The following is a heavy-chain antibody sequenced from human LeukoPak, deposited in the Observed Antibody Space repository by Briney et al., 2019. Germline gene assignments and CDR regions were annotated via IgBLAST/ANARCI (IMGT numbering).Heavy chain of an antibody. CDR2: ISSSSSYI. D-gene: IGHD3-22*01. CDR3: ARRRVGTYYDSSGYTIGFDP. J-gene: IGHJ5*02. Sequence: PGGSLRLSCAASGFTFSSYSMNWVRQAPGKGLEWVSSISSSSSYIYYADSVKGRFTISRDNAKNSLYLQMNSLRAEDTAVYYYARRRVGTYYDSSGYTIGFDPWGQGTLVTVSS. V-gene: IGHV3-21*01. CDR1: GFTFSSYS.